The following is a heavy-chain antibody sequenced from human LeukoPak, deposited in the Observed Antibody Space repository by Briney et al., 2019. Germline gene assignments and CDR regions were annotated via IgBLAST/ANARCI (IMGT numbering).Heavy chain of an antibody. CDR2: INHSGST. V-gene: IGHV4-34*01. CDR3: ARGCKPHSSGYYPFDY. CDR1: GGSFSGYY. Sequence: SATLSLTCAVYGGSFSGYYWSWIRQPPGKGLEWIGEINHSGSTNYNPSLKSRVAISVDTSKNQFSLKLSSVTAADTAVYYCARGCKPHSSGYYPFDYWGQGTLVTVSS. D-gene: IGHD3-22*01. J-gene: IGHJ4*02.